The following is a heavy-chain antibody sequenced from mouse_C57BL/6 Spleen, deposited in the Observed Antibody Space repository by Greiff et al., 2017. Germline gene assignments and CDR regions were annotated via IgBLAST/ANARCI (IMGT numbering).Heavy chain of an antibody. V-gene: IGHV1-64*01. CDR1: GYTFTSYW. CDR3: ARDYGPRFAY. J-gene: IGHJ3*01. CDR2: IHPNSGST. D-gene: IGHD1-1*01. Sequence: QVQLKQPGAELVKPGASVKLSCKASGYTFTSYWMHWVKQRPGQGLEWIGMIHPNSGSTNYNEKFKSKATLTVDKSSSTAYMQLSSLTSEDSAVYYCARDYGPRFAYWGQGTLVTVSA.